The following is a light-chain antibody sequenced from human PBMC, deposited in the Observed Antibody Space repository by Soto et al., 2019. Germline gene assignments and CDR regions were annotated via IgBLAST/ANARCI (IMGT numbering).Light chain of an antibody. CDR1: QSVSNNY. Sequence: EIVLTQSPGTLSLSPGERATLSCRASQSVSNNYLAWYQQKPGQAPRLLIYGASTGATGIPARFSGSGSGTDFTLTISRLEPEDFAVYYCQQYGSPRFGGGTKVDIK. J-gene: IGKJ4*01. CDR3: QQYGSPR. V-gene: IGKV3-20*01. CDR2: GAS.